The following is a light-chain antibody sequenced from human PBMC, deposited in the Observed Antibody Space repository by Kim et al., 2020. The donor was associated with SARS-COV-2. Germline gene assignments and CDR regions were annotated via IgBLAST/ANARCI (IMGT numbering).Light chain of an antibody. CDR3: QSYDSNTQVV. J-gene: IGLJ3*02. V-gene: IGLV6-57*03. Sequence: TVTISCTRSSGNIVSNYVQWYQQRPGSAPTTVIYEDSRRPSGVPDRFSGSIDSSSNSASLTISGLQTEDEADYYCQSYDSNTQVVFGGGTQLTVL. CDR1: SGNIVSNY. CDR2: EDS.